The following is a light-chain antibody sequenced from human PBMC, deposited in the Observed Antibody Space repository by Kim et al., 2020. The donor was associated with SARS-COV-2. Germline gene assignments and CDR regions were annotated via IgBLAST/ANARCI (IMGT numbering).Light chain of an antibody. Sequence: SGARGQTARITCGGNNIGSKNVHWYQQKPGQAPVLVIYRDTNRPSGIPERFSGSNSGNTATLTISRAQAGDEADYYCQVWDSSTVIFGRGTQLTVL. J-gene: IGLJ2*01. CDR3: QVWDSSTVI. V-gene: IGLV3-9*01. CDR1: NIGSKN. CDR2: RDT.